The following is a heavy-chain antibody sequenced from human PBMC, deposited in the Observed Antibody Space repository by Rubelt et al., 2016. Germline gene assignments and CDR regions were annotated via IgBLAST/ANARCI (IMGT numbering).Heavy chain of an antibody. J-gene: IGHJ4*02. CDR1: GFTFSSYA. D-gene: IGHD5-18*01. Sequence: EVQLLESGGGLVQPGGSLRLSCAASGFTFSSYAMSWVRQAPGKGLEWVSYISSSSSTIYYEDSVKGRFTISRDNAKNSLYLQMNSLRDEDTAVDYCARDTHYLDTAMVDYWGQGTLVTVSS. V-gene: IGHV3-48*02. CDR2: ISSSSSTI. CDR3: ARDTHYLDTAMVDY.